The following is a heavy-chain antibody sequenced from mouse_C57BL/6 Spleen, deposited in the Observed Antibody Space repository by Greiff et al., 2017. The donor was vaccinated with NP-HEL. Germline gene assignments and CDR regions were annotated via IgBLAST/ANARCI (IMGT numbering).Heavy chain of an antibody. CDR2: IRSKSNNYAT. D-gene: IGHD1-1*01. J-gene: IGHJ4*01. Sequence: EVQLVESGGGLVQPKGSLKLSCAASGFSFNTYAMNWVRQAPGKGLEWVARIRSKSNNYATYYADSVKDRFTISRDDSESMLYLQMNNLKTEDTAMYYCVRHPPHYYGSRGAMDYWGQGTSVTVSS. CDR3: VRHPPHYYGSRGAMDY. V-gene: IGHV10-1*01. CDR1: GFSFNTYA.